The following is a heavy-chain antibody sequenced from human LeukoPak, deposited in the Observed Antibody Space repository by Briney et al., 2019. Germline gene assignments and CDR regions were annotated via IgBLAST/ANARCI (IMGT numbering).Heavy chain of an antibody. CDR3: ARPYCSSTSCYTGWFDP. V-gene: IGHV3-48*03. J-gene: IGHJ5*02. Sequence: GGSLRLSCAASGFTFSSYEMNWVRQAPGKGLEWVSYISSGGSIIYYADSAKGRFTISRDNAKNSLSLQMNSLRAEDTAVYYCARPYCSSTSCYTGWFDPWGQGTLVTVSS. CDR1: GFTFSSYE. CDR2: ISSGGSII. D-gene: IGHD2-2*02.